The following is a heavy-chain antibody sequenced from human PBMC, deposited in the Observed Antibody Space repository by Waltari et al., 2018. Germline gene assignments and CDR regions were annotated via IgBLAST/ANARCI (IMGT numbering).Heavy chain of an antibody. CDR2: IWYDGSKK. CDR3: AKDRSGYKIDAFDI. D-gene: IGHD3-3*01. Sequence: QVQLVESGGGVVQPGRSLRLSCAAAGFTFSSYGMLWVRQAPGKGLEWVAVIWYDGSKKYYADSVKGRFTISRDNSKNTLYLQMNSLRAEDTAVYYCAKDRSGYKIDAFDIWGQGTMVTVSS. CDR1: GFTFSSYG. V-gene: IGHV3-33*06. J-gene: IGHJ3*02.